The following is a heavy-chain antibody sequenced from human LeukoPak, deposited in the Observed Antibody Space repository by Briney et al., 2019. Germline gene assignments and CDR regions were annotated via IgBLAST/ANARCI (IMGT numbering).Heavy chain of an antibody. CDR2: ISGSGGST. D-gene: IGHD3-22*01. CDR3: AKGLRFSHYDSSGYYGAIGRYAFDI. Sequence: GGSLRLSCAASGFTFSSYAMSWVRQAPGKGLEWVSAISGSGGSTYYADSVKGRFTISRDNSKNTLYLQMNSLRAEDTAVYYCAKGLRFSHYDSSGYYGAIGRYAFDIWGQGTMVTVSS. J-gene: IGHJ3*02. V-gene: IGHV3-23*01. CDR1: GFTFSSYA.